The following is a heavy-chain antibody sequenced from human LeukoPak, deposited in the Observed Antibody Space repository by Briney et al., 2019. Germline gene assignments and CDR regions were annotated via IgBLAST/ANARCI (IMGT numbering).Heavy chain of an antibody. V-gene: IGHV4-34*01. J-gene: IGHJ2*01. CDR1: GGSFSGYY. Sequence: SETLSLTCAVYGGSFSGYYWSWIRQPPGKGLEWIGEINHSGSTNYNPSLKSRVTISVDTSKNQFSLKLSSVTAADTAVYYCARSGYCSGGSCYSDWYFDLWGRGTLVTVSS. D-gene: IGHD2-15*01. CDR3: ARSGYCSGGSCYSDWYFDL. CDR2: INHSGST.